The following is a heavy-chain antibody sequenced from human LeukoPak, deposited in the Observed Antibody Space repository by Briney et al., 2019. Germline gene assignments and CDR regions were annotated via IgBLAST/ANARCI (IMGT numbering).Heavy chain of an antibody. V-gene: IGHV3-23*01. Sequence: GGSLRLSCAASGFTFSSYSMNWVRQAPGKGLEWVSAISASGGSTYYADSVEGRSTISRDNSKNTLYLQMNSLRAEDTAVYYCAKGGDSGTYSIDYWGQGTLVTVSS. J-gene: IGHJ4*02. CDR3: AKGGDSGTYSIDY. CDR2: ISASGGST. D-gene: IGHD1-26*01. CDR1: GFTFSSYS.